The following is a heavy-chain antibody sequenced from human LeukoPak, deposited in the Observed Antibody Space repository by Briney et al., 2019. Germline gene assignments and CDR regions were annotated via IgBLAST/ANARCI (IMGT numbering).Heavy chain of an antibody. J-gene: IGHJ4*02. D-gene: IGHD2-2*03. CDR2: IYPDESSI. CDR3: ARPPSRGYSSSFEY. Sequence: GESLKISCKGSGYSFPTYWIAWVRQMPGKGLEWMGIIYPDESSIRYSPSFQGQVTISADKSISTAYLQWSSLKASDTAVYYCARPPSRGYSSSFEYWGQGTLVTVSS. V-gene: IGHV5-51*01. CDR1: GYSFPTYW.